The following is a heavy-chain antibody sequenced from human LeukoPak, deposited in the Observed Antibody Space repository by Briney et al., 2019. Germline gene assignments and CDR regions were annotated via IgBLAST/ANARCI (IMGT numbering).Heavy chain of an antibody. D-gene: IGHD6-19*01. CDR1: GGSISSRTYY. V-gene: IGHV4-39*01. Sequence: SETLSLTCTVSGGSISSRTYYWGWIRQPPGKGLEWIGTIYYSGNSYYNPSLKSRVTMSVDTSKNKFSLNLSSVTAADTAVYVCARHVSPDGGTTVAEYNWFDPWGQGTLVTVSS. CDR2: IYYSGNS. CDR3: ARHVSPDGGTTVAEYNWFDP. J-gene: IGHJ5*02.